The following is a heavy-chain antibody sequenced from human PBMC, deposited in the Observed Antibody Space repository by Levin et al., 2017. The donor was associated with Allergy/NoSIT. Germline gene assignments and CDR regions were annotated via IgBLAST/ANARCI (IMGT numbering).Heavy chain of an antibody. Sequence: ESLKISCTVSGGSISSYYWSWIRQPPGKGLEWIGYIYYSGSTNYNPSLKSRVTISVDTSKNQFSLKLSSVTAADTAVYYCARAEAVAGTNYYYYMDVWGKVTTVTVSS. CDR1: GGSISSYY. D-gene: IGHD6-19*01. V-gene: IGHV4-59*01. CDR3: ARAEAVAGTNYYYYMDV. CDR2: IYYSGST. J-gene: IGHJ6*03.